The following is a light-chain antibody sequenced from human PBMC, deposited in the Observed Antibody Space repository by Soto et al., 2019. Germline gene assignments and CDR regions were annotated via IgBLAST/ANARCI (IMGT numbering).Light chain of an antibody. J-gene: IGKJ2*01. CDR2: DAS. Sequence: DIQMTRSASSLSASVGDRVTITCRASQSISNYLNWYQQKPGKAPNLLIYDASSLLSGVPSRFSGSGSGTDFTLTISSLQPEDFSIYYCQQSDSTPYTFGQGTKVDIK. CDR1: QSISNY. CDR3: QQSDSTPYT. V-gene: IGKV1-39*01.